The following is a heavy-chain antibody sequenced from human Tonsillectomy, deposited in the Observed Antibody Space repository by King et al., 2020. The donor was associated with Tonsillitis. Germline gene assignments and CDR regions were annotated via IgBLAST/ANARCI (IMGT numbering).Heavy chain of an antibody. D-gene: IGHD4-11*01. Sequence: VQLVESGGGLVKPGGSLRLSCAASGFTFSNYYMSWIRQAPGKGLEWVSYISSSGTTIYYADAVKGRFTIPRDNAKNSLYLQMNSLRAEDTAVYYCARLTTVTTWGDYWGQGTLVTVSS. CDR1: GFTFSNYY. CDR2: ISSSGTTI. CDR3: ARLTTVTTWGDY. V-gene: IGHV3-11*01. J-gene: IGHJ4*02.